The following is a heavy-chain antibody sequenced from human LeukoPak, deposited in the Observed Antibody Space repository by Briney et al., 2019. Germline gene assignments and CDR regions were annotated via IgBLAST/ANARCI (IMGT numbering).Heavy chain of an antibody. D-gene: IGHD6-19*01. CDR2: IYHSGST. J-gene: IGHJ4*02. CDR3: TRAPPYASGWSKGVLDC. CDR1: GASINSGAYY. Sequence: SQTPSLTCTVSGASINSGAYYWTWIRQPAGKGLEWIGEIYHSGSTNYNPSLQSRVTISVDKSKNQFSLKVSSVTAADTAMYYCTRAPPYASGWSKGVLDCWGQGTLVTVSS. V-gene: IGHV4-61*09.